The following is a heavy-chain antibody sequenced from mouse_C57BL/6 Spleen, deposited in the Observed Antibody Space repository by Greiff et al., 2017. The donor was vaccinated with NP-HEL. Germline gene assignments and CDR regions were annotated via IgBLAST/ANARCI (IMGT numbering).Heavy chain of an antibody. V-gene: IGHV1-80*01. D-gene: IGHD2-5*01. Sequence: VKLQQSGAELVKPGASVKISCKASGYAFSSYWMNWVKQRPGKGLEWIGQIYPGDGDTNYNGKFKGKATLTADKSSSTAYMQLSSLTSEDSAVYFCASYYYSNYVSAMDYWGQGTSVTVSS. CDR1: GYAFSSYW. CDR2: IYPGDGDT. CDR3: ASYYYSNYVSAMDY. J-gene: IGHJ4*01.